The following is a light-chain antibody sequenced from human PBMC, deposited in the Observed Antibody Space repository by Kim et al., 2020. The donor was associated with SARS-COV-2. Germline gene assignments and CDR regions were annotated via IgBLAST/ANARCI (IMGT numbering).Light chain of an antibody. V-gene: IGKV3-20*01. CDR2: GAS. CDR3: QQHGSSP. J-gene: IGKJ4*01. Sequence: EIVLTQSPGTLSLSPGERATLSCRASQSVSSTYLAWYQQKPGQAPRLLIYGASSRATGIPDRFSGSGSGTDFTLTISRLEPEDFAVYYCQQHGSSPFGGGTKVDIK. CDR1: QSVSSTY.